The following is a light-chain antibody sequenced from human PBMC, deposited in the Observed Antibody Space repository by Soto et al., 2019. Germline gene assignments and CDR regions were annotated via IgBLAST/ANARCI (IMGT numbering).Light chain of an antibody. J-gene: IGLJ1*01. CDR1: SSNIGSRA. Sequence: QSVLTQPPSASGTPGQRVTISCSGSSSNIGSRAVNWYQQLPGTAPKLLIYSNNQRPSGVPDRFSGSKSGTSASLAISGLQSEDEADYQCATLDYSVSGYVFGTGTKVTVL. CDR2: SNN. CDR3: ATLDYSVSGYV. V-gene: IGLV1-44*01.